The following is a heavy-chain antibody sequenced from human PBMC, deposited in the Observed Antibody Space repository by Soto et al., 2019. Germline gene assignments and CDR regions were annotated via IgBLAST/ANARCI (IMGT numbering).Heavy chain of an antibody. V-gene: IGHV4-59*08. CDR2: VHHSWGS. D-gene: IGHD1-26*01. CDR3: AQQGLGPLHGLVDV. J-gene: IGHJ6*02. Sequence: QVQLQESGPGLVKPSETLSLSCTVSGGSISSYYWSWFRQSPGKRMEWIGYVHHSWGSSYNPSLQSRLDLSLDTSKSQFSLKVTSATALDTPVYYSAQQGLGPLHGLVDVSGQGTTVTVSS. CDR1: GGSISSYY.